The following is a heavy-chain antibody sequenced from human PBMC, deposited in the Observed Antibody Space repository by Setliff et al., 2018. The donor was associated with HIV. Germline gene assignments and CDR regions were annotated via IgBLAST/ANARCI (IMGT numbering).Heavy chain of an antibody. J-gene: IGHJ4*02. CDR2: IHTSGST. Sequence: SETLSLTCTVSGGSISSGSYYWSWIRQPAGKGLEWIGHIHTSGSTKYNPFLKSRVTISADTSKNQFSLKLSSVTAADTAVYYCASLTTDRFLEWLFVYWGQGTLVTVS. CDR3: ASLTTDRFLEWLFVY. D-gene: IGHD3-3*01. V-gene: IGHV4-61*09. CDR1: GGSISSGSYY.